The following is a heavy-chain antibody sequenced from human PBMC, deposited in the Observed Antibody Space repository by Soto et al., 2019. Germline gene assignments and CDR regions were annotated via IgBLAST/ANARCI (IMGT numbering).Heavy chain of an antibody. CDR1: GYTFTSYD. Sequence: QVQLVQSGAEVKKPGASVKVSCKASGYTFTSYDINWVRQATGQGLEWMGWMNPNSGNTGYAQKFQGRVTMTRNTSIGTAYMELSSLGSEDTAVYYCASPARNYDFWSGYSFDIWGQGTMVTVSS. J-gene: IGHJ3*02. CDR2: MNPNSGNT. V-gene: IGHV1-8*01. CDR3: ASPARNYDFWSGYSFDI. D-gene: IGHD3-3*01.